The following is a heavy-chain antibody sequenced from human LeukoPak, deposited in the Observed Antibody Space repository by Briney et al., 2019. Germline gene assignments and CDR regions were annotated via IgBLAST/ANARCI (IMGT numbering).Heavy chain of an antibody. CDR2: ISYDGSNE. CDR1: GFTFRSYA. D-gene: IGHD1-1*01. V-gene: IGHV3-30*04. Sequence: GGSLRLSCAGSGFTFRSYAMHWVRQAPGTGLEWVAVISYDGSNEYYADSVKGRFTISRDNSKNTVDLQMNSLRVEDTAVYYCARDNRRSGTTWVYLDYWGQGTLVTVSS. J-gene: IGHJ4*02. CDR3: ARDNRRSGTTWVYLDY.